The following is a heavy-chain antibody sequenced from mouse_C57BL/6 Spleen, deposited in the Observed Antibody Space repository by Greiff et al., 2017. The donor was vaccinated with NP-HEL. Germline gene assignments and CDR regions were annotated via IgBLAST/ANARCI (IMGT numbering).Heavy chain of an antibody. D-gene: IGHD1-1*01. CDR1: GFNIKDDY. J-gene: IGHJ2*01. Sequence: EVKLMESGAELVRPGASVKLSCTASGFNIKDDYMHWVKQRPEQGLEWIGWIDPENGDTEYASKFQGKATITADTSSNTAYLQLSSLTSEDTAVYYCTPLLRSPFDYWGQGTTLTVSS. V-gene: IGHV14-4*01. CDR2: IDPENGDT. CDR3: TPLLRSPFDY.